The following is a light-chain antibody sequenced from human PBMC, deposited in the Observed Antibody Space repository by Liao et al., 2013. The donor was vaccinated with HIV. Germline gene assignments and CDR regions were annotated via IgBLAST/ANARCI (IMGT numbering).Light chain of an antibody. Sequence: SYVLTQPPSVSVAPGETAGITCGGSNIGRKSVHWYQHKPGQAPVLVIHYDDDRPSGIPERFSGSNSGNTATLTIYGAQAMDEADYYCQTWDSGTGVFGTGTKVTV. V-gene: IGLV3-21*01. CDR3: QTWDSGTGV. J-gene: IGLJ1*01. CDR2: YDD. CDR1: NIGRKS.